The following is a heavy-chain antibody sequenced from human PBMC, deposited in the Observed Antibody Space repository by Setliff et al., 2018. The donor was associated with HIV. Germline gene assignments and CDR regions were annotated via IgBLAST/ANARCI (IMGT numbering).Heavy chain of an antibody. D-gene: IGHD3-3*01. V-gene: IGHV4-39*01. CDR1: GDSIRSTHFY. J-gene: IGHJ4*02. Sequence: PSETLSLTCTVSGDSIRSTHFYWVWIRQPPGRGLGWIGTIYYSGIPYYNPSLKSRVTISVNKSRSQFSLNLTSVTAPDTAVYYCVRVGLLDWFFSWGQGSQVTVSS. CDR3: VRVGLLDWFFS. CDR2: IYYSGIP.